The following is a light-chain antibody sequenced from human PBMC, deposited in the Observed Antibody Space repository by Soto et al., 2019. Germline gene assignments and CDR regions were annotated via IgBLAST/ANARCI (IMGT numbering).Light chain of an antibody. CDR1: QSISTN. CDR3: QQYNNWPPWT. CDR2: GPS. Sequence: EIVLTQSPATLSVSPGARATLSCRASQSISTNLAWYQQKPDQAPRLLIYGPSTRAPGIPARFSGSGSGTEFTLTISSLQSEDFAIYYCQQYNNWPPWTFGQGTKVEV. V-gene: IGKV3-15*01. J-gene: IGKJ1*01.